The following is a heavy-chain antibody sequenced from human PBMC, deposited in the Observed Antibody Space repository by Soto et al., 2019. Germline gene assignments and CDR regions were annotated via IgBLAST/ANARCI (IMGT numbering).Heavy chain of an antibody. CDR3: ARDPVSSGWLRTQRGRNNWFDP. CDR2: TYYRSKWYN. D-gene: IGHD6-19*01. V-gene: IGHV6-1*01. CDR1: GDSVSSNSAA. Sequence: PSQTLSLTCAISGDSVSSNSAAWNWIRQSPSRGLEWLGRTYYRSKWYNDYAVSVKSRITISPDTSKNQFSLQLNSVTPEDTAVYYCARDPVSSGWLRTQRGRNNWFDPWGQGTLVTVSS. J-gene: IGHJ5*02.